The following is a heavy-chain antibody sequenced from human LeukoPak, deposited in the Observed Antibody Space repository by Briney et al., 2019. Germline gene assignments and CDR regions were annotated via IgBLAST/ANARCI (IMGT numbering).Heavy chain of an antibody. J-gene: IGHJ4*02. V-gene: IGHV4-39*01. CDR3: ARHGGTRITLIEVYYFDS. Sequence: SETLSPTCSVSGDSITSSSYYWAWIRQPPEKGLEWIGSIYYTRGTNYSPSLKSRVTISVDTSKNQFSLMLSSVTAADTAVYYCARHGGTRITLIEVYYFDSWGQGTLVTVSS. D-gene: IGHD1-7*01. CDR1: GDSITSSSYY. CDR2: IYYTRGT.